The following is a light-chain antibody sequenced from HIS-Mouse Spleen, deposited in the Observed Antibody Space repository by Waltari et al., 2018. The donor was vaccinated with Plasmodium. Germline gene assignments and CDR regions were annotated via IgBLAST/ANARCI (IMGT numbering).Light chain of an antibody. Sequence: QSALTQPASVSGSPGQSITISCTGTSSDVGGYNYVSWYQQHPGKAPKLMIYDVSNRPPGVSNRFSGPKSGNTASLTSSGLQAEDEADYYCSSYTSSSTLNYVFGTGTKVTVL. V-gene: IGLV2-14*03. CDR3: SSYTSSSTLNYV. J-gene: IGLJ1*01. CDR1: SSDVGGYNY. CDR2: DVS.